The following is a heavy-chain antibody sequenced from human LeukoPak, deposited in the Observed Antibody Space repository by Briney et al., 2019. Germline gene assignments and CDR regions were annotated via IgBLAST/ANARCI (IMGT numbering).Heavy chain of an antibody. CDR1: GFTFSSYA. CDR2: ISGSGGST. V-gene: IGHV3-23*01. CDR3: ANLLIRGIS. D-gene: IGHD3-10*01. Sequence: GGSLRLSCAASGFTFSSYAMNWVRQGPGKGLEWVSGISGSGGSTYYADSVRGRFTISRDNSKNTLYLQMNSLRAEDTAVYYCANLLIRGISWGQGTLVTVSS. J-gene: IGHJ4*02.